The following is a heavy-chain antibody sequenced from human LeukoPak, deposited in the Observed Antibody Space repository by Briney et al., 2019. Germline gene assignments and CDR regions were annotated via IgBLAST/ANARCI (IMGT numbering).Heavy chain of an antibody. CDR1: GYRFTSQY. CDR3: ASFYNTNDALDI. D-gene: IGHD5-24*01. CDR2: INPTGGST. J-gene: IGHJ3*02. V-gene: IGHV1-46*01. Sequence: ASVKVSCKASGYRFTSQYVHWVRQAPGQGLEWMGIINPTGGSTRNAQKFQGRFSMTGDTSTSTVYMELSRLRSEDTAVYYCASFYNTNDALDIWGQGIMVTVSS.